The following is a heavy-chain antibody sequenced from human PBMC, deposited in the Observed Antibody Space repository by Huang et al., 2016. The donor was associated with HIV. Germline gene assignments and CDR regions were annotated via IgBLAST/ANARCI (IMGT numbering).Heavy chain of an antibody. CDR2: ISNDGSNN. Sequence: QVQLVESGGGVVQPGRSLRLSCAASGFPFNNHAMHWVRQAPGKGVEGVAGISNDGSNNYYADSVKGRFTISRDSSKSTLFLHMTSLRTEDTAVYYCARAKDTWDAYDIWGQGTMVIASS. D-gene: IGHD5-18*01. CDR3: ARAKDTWDAYDI. CDR1: GFPFNNHA. J-gene: IGHJ3*02. V-gene: IGHV3-30-3*01.